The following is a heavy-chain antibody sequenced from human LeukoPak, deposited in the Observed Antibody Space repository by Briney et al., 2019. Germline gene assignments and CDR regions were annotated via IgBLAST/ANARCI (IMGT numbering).Heavy chain of an antibody. CDR3: ARQTAKNVDTARFDY. J-gene: IGHJ4*02. CDR2: IYYSGST. Sequence: SETLSLTCTLSGGSINNYYWSWIRQPPGKGLEWIGYIYYSGSTNYNPSLNSRVNISLDTSKNQFSLRLSSVTAADTAVYYCARQTAKNVDTARFDYWGQGTLVTVSS. V-gene: IGHV4-59*08. CDR1: GGSINNYY. D-gene: IGHD5-18*01.